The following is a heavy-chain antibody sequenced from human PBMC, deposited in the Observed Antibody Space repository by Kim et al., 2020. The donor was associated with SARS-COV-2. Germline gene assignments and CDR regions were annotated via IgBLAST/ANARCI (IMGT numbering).Heavy chain of an antibody. CDR2: I. CDR3: ARGDYYYGMDV. J-gene: IGHJ6*02. V-gene: IGHV3-21*01. Sequence: IYYADSVKGRFTISRDNAKNSLYLQMNSLRAEDTAVYYCARGDYYYGMDVWGQGTTVTVSS.